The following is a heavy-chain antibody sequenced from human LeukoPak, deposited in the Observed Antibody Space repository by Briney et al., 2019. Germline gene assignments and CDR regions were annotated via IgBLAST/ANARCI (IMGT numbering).Heavy chain of an antibody. CDR1: VFTFRSYR. J-gene: IGHJ5*02. Sequence: GGSLRLSCAATVFTFRSYRMNWVRQPPGKGLDWVSSISSRTSYIYYADSMKGRFTISRDNAKNSLYLKMKILRAEDTAVYYCARDGGYSYGSLRWFDPWGQGTLVTVSS. CDR3: ARDGGYSYGSLRWFDP. CDR2: ISSRTSYI. D-gene: IGHD5-18*01. V-gene: IGHV3-21*01.